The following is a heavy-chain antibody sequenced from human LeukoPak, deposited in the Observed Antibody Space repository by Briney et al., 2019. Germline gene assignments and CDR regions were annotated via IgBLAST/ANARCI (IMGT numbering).Heavy chain of an antibody. CDR2: IYYSGST. CDR3: ARESLLNWFDP. CDR1: GASISSYY. J-gene: IGHJ5*02. V-gene: IGHV4-59*01. Sequence: SESLSLTCTVSGASISSYYWSWIRPPPGKGLEWIGYIYYSGSTNYNPSLKSRVTISVDTSKNQFSLKLSSVTAADTAVYYCARESLLNWFDPWGQGTLVTVSS.